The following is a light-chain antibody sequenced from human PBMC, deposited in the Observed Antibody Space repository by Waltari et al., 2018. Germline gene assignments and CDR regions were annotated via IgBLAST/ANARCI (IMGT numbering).Light chain of an antibody. V-gene: IGKV4-1*01. CDR3: QQYANTPRT. CDR2: WAS. Sequence: DIVMTQSPDSLAVSLGERATVNCKSSQSVLYIPNNKNYLPWYQQKPGQPPKLLIYWASTRESGVPDRFSGSGSGTDFTLTISSLQAEDVAVYYCQQYANTPRTFGQGTTVEIK. J-gene: IGKJ1*01. CDR1: QSVLYIPNNKNY.